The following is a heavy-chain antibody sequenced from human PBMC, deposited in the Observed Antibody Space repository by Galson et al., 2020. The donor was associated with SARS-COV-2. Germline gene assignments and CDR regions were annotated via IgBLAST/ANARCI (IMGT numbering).Heavy chain of an antibody. V-gene: IGHV3-30*18. Sequence: QLGDSLKISCAASGFTFSSYGMHWVRQAPGKGLEWVAVISYDGSNKYYADSVKGRFTISRDNSKNTLYLQMNSLRAEDTAVYYCAKDDGHDYGDLSFDYWGQGTLVTVSS. J-gene: IGHJ4*02. CDR1: GFTFSSYG. D-gene: IGHD4-17*01. CDR3: AKDDGHDYGDLSFDY. CDR2: ISYDGSNK.